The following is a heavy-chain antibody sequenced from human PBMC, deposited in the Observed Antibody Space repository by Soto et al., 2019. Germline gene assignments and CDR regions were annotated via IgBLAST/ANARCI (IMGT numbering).Heavy chain of an antibody. Sequence: QVQLQESGPGLVKPSQTLSLTCTVSGGSISSGGYYWSWIRQHPGKGLEWIGYIYYSGSTYYNPSLKSRLXXSXDXXKNQFSLKLSSVTAADTALYFCARDGTGGFDSFDYWGQGTLVTVSS. CDR1: GGSISSGGYY. D-gene: IGHD5-12*01. V-gene: IGHV4-31*03. CDR3: ARDGTGGFDSFDY. J-gene: IGHJ4*02. CDR2: IYYSGST.